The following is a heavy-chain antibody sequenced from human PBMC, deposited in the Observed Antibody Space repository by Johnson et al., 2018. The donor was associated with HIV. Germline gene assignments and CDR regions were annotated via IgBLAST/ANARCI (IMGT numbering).Heavy chain of an antibody. CDR2: IYSGSNT. CDR3: ARDSVDHGDYRGAFDI. D-gene: IGHD4-17*01. V-gene: IGHV3-66*01. J-gene: IGHJ3*02. CDR1: GFAVSTNY. Sequence: EVQVVESGGALVQPGGSLRLSCAASGFAVSTNYMSWVRQAPGKGLECVSVIYSGSNTYHADSVKGRFTISRDNSKNTLYLQMNSLRADDTAVYYCARDSVDHGDYRGAFDIWGQGTWSPSLQ.